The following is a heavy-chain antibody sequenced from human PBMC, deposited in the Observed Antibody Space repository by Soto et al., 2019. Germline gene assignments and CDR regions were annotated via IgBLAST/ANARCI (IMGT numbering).Heavy chain of an antibody. Sequence: EVQLVESGGGLVQPGGSLRLSCAASGFTVSSNYMTWVRQAPGKGLEWVSNIYSGGTTSYADSVKGRFTISRDNSKNTLFPQINRLRDEDTAVYYCGSGASGNYRWGQGTLVTVFS. J-gene: IGHJ4*02. D-gene: IGHD3-10*01. CDR2: IYSGGTT. CDR3: GSGASGNYR. CDR1: GFTVSSNY. V-gene: IGHV3-66*01.